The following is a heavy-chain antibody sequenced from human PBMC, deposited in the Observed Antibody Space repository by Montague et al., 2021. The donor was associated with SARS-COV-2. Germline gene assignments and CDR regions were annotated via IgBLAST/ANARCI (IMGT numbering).Heavy chain of an antibody. CDR1: GFTFSSYS. V-gene: IGHV3-30*03. CDR3: ARDPEYDILTGYSFDY. Sequence: SLRLSCAASGFTFSSYSMNWVRQAPGKGLEWVAVISYDGSNKYYADSVKGRFTISRDNSKNTLYLQMNSLRAEDTAVYYCARDPEYDILTGYSFDYWGQGTLVTVSS. CDR2: ISYDGSNK. D-gene: IGHD3-9*01. J-gene: IGHJ4*02.